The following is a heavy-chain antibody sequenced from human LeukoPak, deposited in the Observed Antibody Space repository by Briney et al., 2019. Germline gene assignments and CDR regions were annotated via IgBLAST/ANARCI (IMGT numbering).Heavy chain of an antibody. CDR3: TRDRYYDSAGNNPGERALEI. Sequence: SSVNVSCKTFGYTFIAYYIHWVRQAPGQGREGVARINPNRGVTKFAQKFQGRITRSRDTSISTAYMGLSGLTSDDTAVYYCTRDRYYDSAGNNPGERALEIWGQGTMVTVSS. J-gene: IGHJ3*02. D-gene: IGHD3-22*01. CDR1: GYTFIAYY. V-gene: IGHV1-2*02. CDR2: INPNRGVT.